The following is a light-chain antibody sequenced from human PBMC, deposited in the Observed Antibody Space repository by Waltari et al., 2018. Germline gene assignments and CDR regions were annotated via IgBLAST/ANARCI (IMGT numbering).Light chain of an antibody. V-gene: IGLV1-47*01. J-gene: IGLJ3*02. CDR1: HSNIGSNY. CDR3: AAWDDSLNSRV. CDR2: RNG. Sequence: QSVLTQPPSASGAPGQRVTISCSGGHSNIGSNYLSWYPQLPGTAPKLLIYRNGQRPSGVPDRFSGSKSGTSASLAITGLRSEDEAEYYCAAWDDSLNSRVFGGGTKLTVL.